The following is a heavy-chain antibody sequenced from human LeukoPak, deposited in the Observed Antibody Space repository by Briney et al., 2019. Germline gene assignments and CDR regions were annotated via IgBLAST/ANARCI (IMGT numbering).Heavy chain of an antibody. CDR2: ISAGGGST. CDR1: GLTFSDYS. J-gene: IGHJ4*02. CDR3: AKDAAGPEY. Sequence: GGSLRLSCAASGLTFSDYSMTWVRQAPGKGLFWVSGISAGGGSTYYADSVKGRFTISRDNSRNTLYLQMNSPRAEDTAVYYCAKDAAGPEYWGQGTLVTVSS. V-gene: IGHV3-23*01. D-gene: IGHD6-13*01.